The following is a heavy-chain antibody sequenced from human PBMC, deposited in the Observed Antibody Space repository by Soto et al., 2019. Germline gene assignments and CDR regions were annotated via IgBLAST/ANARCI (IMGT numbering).Heavy chain of an antibody. CDR2: MNPNSGNT. V-gene: IGHV1-8*01. J-gene: IGHJ5*02. CDR1: GYTFTSYD. D-gene: IGHD6-13*01. CDR3: ARRGLIAAAGNPINNWFDP. Sequence: RASVKVSCKASGYTFTSYDINWVRQATGQGLEWMGWMNPNSGNTGYAQKFQGRVTMTRNTSISTAYMELSSLRSEDTAVYYCARRGLIAAAGNPINNWFDPWGQGTLVTVSS.